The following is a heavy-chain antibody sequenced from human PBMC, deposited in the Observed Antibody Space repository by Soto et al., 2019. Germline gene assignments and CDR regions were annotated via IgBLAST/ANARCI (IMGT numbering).Heavy chain of an antibody. Sequence: QVQLVQSGAEVKKPGSSVKVSCKASGGTFSSYAISWVRQAPGQGLEWMGGIIPIFGTANYAQKFQGRVTITADESMSTAYMELSSLRSEDTAVYYCARMEGTYYYDSSGYYYGYWGQGTLVTVSS. CDR2: IIPIFGTA. J-gene: IGHJ4*02. CDR1: GGTFSSYA. D-gene: IGHD3-22*01. CDR3: ARMEGTYYYDSSGYYYGY. V-gene: IGHV1-69*01.